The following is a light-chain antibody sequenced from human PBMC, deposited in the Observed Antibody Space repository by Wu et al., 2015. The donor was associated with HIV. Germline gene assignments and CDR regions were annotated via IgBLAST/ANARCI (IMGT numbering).Light chain of an antibody. V-gene: IGKV1-5*03. J-gene: IGKJ4*01. CDR3: QQSYTTPLT. CDR2: RAS. CDR1: QSINSW. Sequence: DIQMTQSPSTLSAFVGDRVTITCRASQSINSWLAWYQQKSGKAPKLLIYRASTLESGVPSRFSGSGSGTDFTLTISSLQPEDFATYYCQQSYTTPLTFGGGTKVEIK.